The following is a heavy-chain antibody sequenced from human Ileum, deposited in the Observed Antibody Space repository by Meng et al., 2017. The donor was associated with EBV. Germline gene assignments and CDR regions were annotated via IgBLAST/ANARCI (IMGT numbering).Heavy chain of an antibody. J-gene: IGHJ5*02. V-gene: IGHV3-15*01. Sequence: EADLVECGGGLVKPGGSLSLSCAASGFAFSNAWMSWVRQAPGKGLEWVARIKSATVGGTTDYAAAVKGRFTISRDDSKNMVFLQMNSLKTEDTAVYYCVSSWSDPWGQGTLVTVSS. CDR1: GFAFSNAW. CDR3: VSSWSDP. CDR2: IKSATVGGTT.